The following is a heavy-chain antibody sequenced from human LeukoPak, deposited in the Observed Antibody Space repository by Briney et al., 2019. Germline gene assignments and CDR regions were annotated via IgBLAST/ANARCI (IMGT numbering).Heavy chain of an antibody. V-gene: IGHV3-53*01. Sequence: GGSLRLSCAASWFTVIRNYMRWVRRAPGKGLEWVSVIYSGGSTYYADSVKGRFTISRDNSKNTLYLQMNSLRAEDTAVYYCARLWILLRDYWGQGTLVTVSS. CDR1: WFTVIRNY. D-gene: IGHD5-18*01. J-gene: IGHJ4*02. CDR3: ARLWILLRDY. CDR2: IYSGGST.